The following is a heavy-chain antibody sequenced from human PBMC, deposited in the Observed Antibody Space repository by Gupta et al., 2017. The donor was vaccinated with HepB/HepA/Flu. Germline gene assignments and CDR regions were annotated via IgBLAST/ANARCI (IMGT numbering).Heavy chain of an antibody. V-gene: IGHV3-30*04. Sequence: QVQLVESGGGVVQPGTSLRLSCAASGFTFGSYAMHWVRQAPGKGLEWMALVSYDGSNKYYAVSMKGRFTISRDNSKSTLYLQMNSLRAEDTAVYYCAKEARDGYGNNGVCHPDHWGQGTLVAVSS. D-gene: IGHD2-8*01. J-gene: IGHJ4*02. CDR2: VSYDGSNK. CDR3: AKEARDGYGNNGVCHPDH. CDR1: GFTFGSYA.